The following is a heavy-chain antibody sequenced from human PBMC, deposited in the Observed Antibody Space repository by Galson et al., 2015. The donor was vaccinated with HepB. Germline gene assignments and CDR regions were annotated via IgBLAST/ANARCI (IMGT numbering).Heavy chain of an antibody. J-gene: IGHJ4*02. CDR3: AKDLRGEGGQGWLVRGDYFDY. Sequence: SLRLSCAASGFTFSSYGMHWVRQAPGKGLEWVAFIRYDGSNKYYADSVKGRFTISRDNSKNTLYLQMNSLRAEDTAVYYCAKDLRGEGGQGWLVRGDYFDYWGQGTLVTVSS. V-gene: IGHV3-30*02. D-gene: IGHD6-19*01. CDR1: GFTFSSYG. CDR2: IRYDGSNK.